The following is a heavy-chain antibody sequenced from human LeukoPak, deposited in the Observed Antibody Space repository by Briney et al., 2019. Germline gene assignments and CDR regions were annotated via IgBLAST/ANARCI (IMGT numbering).Heavy chain of an antibody. D-gene: IGHD2-2*01. Sequence: SETLSLTCTVSGGSLSSYYWSWIRQPPGKGLEWIGYIYYGGSTNYNPSLKSRVTISVDTSKNQFSLKLSSVTAADTAVYYCASSRLGRGASGWYFDLWGRGTLVTVSS. V-gene: IGHV4-59*01. CDR3: ASSRLGRGASGWYFDL. J-gene: IGHJ2*01. CDR2: IYYGGST. CDR1: GGSLSSYY.